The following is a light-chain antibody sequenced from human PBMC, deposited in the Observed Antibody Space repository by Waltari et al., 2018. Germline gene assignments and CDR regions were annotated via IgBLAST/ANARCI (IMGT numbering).Light chain of an antibody. Sequence: DTQMTQSPSTLSASVGARVIIPCRASQSISKWLAWYQQKPGKAPNLLIYKASTLESGVPSRFSGSGSGTDFTLTISSLQPDDFATYYCQQYNSYSLLTFGGGTKIEIK. CDR3: QQYNSYSLLT. CDR1: QSISKW. V-gene: IGKV1-5*03. J-gene: IGKJ4*01. CDR2: KAS.